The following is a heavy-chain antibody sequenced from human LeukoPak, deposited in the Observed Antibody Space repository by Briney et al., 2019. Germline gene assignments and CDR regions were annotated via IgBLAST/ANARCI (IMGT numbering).Heavy chain of an antibody. D-gene: IGHD3-22*01. CDR1: GYTFTNYD. CDR2: MNPNSGNT. Sequence: VKVSCKASGYTFTNYDINWVRQATGQGLEWMRWMNPNSGNTGYAQKFQGRVTITRNTSISTAYMELSSLRSEDTAVYYCARVDYYDSSASPNWFDPWGQGTLVTVSS. J-gene: IGHJ5*02. CDR3: ARVDYYDSSASPNWFDP. V-gene: IGHV1-8*03.